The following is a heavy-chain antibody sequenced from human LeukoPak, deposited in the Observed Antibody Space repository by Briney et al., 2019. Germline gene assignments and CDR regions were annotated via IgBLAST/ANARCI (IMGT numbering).Heavy chain of an antibody. J-gene: IGHJ4*02. CDR3: ARLAVGAPFDY. CDR2: IYYSGST. D-gene: IGHD1-26*01. V-gene: IGHV4-39*01. Sequence: SETLSLTCTVSGGSISSSGYYWGWIRLPPGKGLEWIGSIYYSGSTYHNPSLKSRLTISVDTSKNQFSLKLSSVTAADTAVYYCARLAVGAPFDYWGQGTLVTVSS. CDR1: GGSISSSGYY.